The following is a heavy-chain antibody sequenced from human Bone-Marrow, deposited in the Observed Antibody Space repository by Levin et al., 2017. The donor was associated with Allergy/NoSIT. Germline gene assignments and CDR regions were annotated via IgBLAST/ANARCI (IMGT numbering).Heavy chain of an antibody. J-gene: IGHJ4*02. D-gene: IGHD3-10*01. Sequence: PSQTLSLTCSVSGASIPSGDHYWSWIRQSPGKGLEWIGYIYYSGSTYYNPSLMTRITISLDPSKNHFSLKLRSVTVADTAVYYCASLSYYYGAGTHPDEDYWGQGALVIVSS. CDR3: ASLSYYYGAGTHPDEDY. CDR1: GASIPSGDHY. CDR2: IYYSGST. V-gene: IGHV4-30-4*01.